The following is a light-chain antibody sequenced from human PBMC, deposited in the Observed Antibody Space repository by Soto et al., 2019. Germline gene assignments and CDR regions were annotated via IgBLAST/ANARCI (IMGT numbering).Light chain of an antibody. CDR2: AAS. V-gene: IGKV1-9*01. Sequence: DIQLTQSPSFLSASVGDRVTITCRASQSISSHVAWYRQKSGKAPMLLIYAASTLQSAVPSRYSGSGSGTEFTLTISSLHPEDCATYYCQHLDSFPLAFGGGTTVEI. J-gene: IGKJ4*01. CDR1: QSISSH. CDR3: QHLDSFPLA.